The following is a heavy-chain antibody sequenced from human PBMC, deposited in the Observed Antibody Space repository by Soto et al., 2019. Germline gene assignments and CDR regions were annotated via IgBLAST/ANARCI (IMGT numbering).Heavy chain of an antibody. CDR2: ISYDGSNK. D-gene: IGHD1-26*01. J-gene: IGHJ4*02. CDR3: AKGAVAIDSGSYCYFYY. V-gene: IGHV3-30*18. CDR1: GFTCSSYG. Sequence: GRSLRLSCSASGFTCSSYGMHWVRQAPGKGLEWVAVISYDGSNKYYADSVKGRFTISRDNSKNTLYLQMNSLRAEDTAVYYCAKGAVAIDSGSYCYFYYCGQVTTVTVSS.